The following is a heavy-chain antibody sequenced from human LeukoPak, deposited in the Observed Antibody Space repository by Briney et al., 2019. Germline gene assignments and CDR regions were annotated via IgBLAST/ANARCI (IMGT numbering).Heavy chain of an antibody. J-gene: IGHJ3*02. D-gene: IGHD1-7*01. CDR3: TRARLELVDYVDAFDI. CDR1: GFTFSSYA. V-gene: IGHV3-49*03. Sequence: PGGSLRLSCAASGFTFSSYAMSWFRQAPGKGLEWVGFIRSKAYGGTTEYAASVKGRFTISRDDSKSIAYLQMNSLKTEDTAVYYCTRARLELVDYVDAFDIWGQGTMVTVSS. CDR2: IRSKAYGGTT.